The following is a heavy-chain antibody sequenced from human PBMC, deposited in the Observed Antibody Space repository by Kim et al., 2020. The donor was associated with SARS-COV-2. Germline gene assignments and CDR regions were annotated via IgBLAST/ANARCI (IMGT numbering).Heavy chain of an antibody. D-gene: IGHD1-26*01. CDR2: INPNSGGT. CDR1: GYTFTGYY. Sequence: ASVKVSCKASGYTFTGYYMHWVRQAPGQGLEWMGWINPNSGGTNYAQKFQGRVTMTRDTSISTAYMELSRLRSDDTAVYYCARSRIVGATIPYYWGQGTLVTVSS. CDR3: ARSRIVGATIPYY. V-gene: IGHV1-2*02. J-gene: IGHJ4*02.